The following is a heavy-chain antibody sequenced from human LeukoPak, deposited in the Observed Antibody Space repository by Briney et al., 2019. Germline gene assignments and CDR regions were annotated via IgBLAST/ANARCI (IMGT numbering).Heavy chain of an antibody. V-gene: IGHV1-69*05. Sequence: VASVKVSCKASGGTFSSYAISWVRQAPGQGLEWMGGIIPIFGTANYAQKFQGRVTITTDESTSTAYMELSSLRSEDTAVYYCASQDTAMEYYYMDVWGKGTTVTVSS. CDR1: GGTFSSYA. CDR2: IIPIFGTA. D-gene: IGHD5-18*01. CDR3: ASQDTAMEYYYMDV. J-gene: IGHJ6*03.